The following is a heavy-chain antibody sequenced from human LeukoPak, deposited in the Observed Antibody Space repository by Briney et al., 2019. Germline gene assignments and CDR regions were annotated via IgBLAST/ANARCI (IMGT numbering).Heavy chain of an antibody. Sequence: SETLSLTCTVSGGSISSYYWSWIRQPPGKGLEWIGYIYYSGSTNYNPSLKSRVTISVDTSKNQFSLKLSSVTAADTAVYYCARVSSGSFDYFDYWGQGTLVTVSS. J-gene: IGHJ4*02. D-gene: IGHD3-10*01. CDR2: IYYSGST. V-gene: IGHV4-59*01. CDR1: GGSISSYY. CDR3: ARVSSGSFDYFDY.